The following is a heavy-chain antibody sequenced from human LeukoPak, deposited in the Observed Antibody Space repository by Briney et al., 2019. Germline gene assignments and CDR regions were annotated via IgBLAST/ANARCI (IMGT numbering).Heavy chain of an antibody. CDR2: IRYDGSNK. V-gene: IGHV3-30*02. CDR1: GFTFSSYG. Sequence: GGSLRLSCAASGFTFSSYGMHWVRQAPGKGLEWVAFIRYDGSNKYYADSVKGRFTISRDNSKSTLYLQMNSLRAEDTAVYYCAKDQGFLEWSYYFDYWGQGTLVTVSS. CDR3: AKDQGFLEWSYYFDY. J-gene: IGHJ4*02. D-gene: IGHD3-3*01.